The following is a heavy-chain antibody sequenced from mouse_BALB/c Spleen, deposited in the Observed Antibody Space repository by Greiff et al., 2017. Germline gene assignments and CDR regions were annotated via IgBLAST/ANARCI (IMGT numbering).Heavy chain of an antibody. CDR3: ARSYHYGSRGFAY. CDR1: GYTFTSYW. D-gene: IGHD1-1*01. J-gene: IGHJ3*01. V-gene: IGHV1-87*01. CDR2: IYPGDGDT. Sequence: QVQLQQSGAELARPGASVKLSCKASGYTFTSYWMQWVKQRPGQGLEWIGAIYPGDGDTRYTQKFKGKATLTADKSSSTAYMQLSSLASEDSAVYYCARSYHYGSRGFAYWGQGTLVTVSA.